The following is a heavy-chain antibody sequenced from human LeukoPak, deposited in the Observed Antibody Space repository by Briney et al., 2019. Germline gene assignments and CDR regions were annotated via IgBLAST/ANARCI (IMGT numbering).Heavy chain of an antibody. D-gene: IGHD3-10*01. V-gene: IGHV4-61*01. J-gene: IGHJ3*02. Sequence: SETLSLTCTVSGGSVSSGSYYWSWIRQPPGKGLEWIGYIYYSGSTNYNPSLKSRVTISVDTSKNQFSLKLSSVTAADTAVYYCARLITMVRGVMTNAFDIWGQVTMVTVSS. CDR1: GGSVSSGSYY. CDR2: IYYSGST. CDR3: ARLITMVRGVMTNAFDI.